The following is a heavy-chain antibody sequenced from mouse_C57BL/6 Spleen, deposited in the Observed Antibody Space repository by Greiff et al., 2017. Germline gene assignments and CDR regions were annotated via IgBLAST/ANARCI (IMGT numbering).Heavy chain of an antibody. J-gene: IGHJ4*01. D-gene: IGHD1-1*02. Sequence: VQLQQPGAELVKPGASVKMSCKASGYTFNSYWITWVKQRPGQGLEWIGDIYPGSGSTNYNEKFKSKATLTGDTSSSTAYMQLSSLTSEDSAVYYCAIWSGGFYYAMDYWGQGTSVTVSS. CDR1: GYTFNSYW. CDR3: AIWSGGFYYAMDY. CDR2: IYPGSGST. V-gene: IGHV1-55*01.